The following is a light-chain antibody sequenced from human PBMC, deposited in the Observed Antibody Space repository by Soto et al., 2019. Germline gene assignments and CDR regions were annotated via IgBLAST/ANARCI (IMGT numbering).Light chain of an antibody. CDR1: QSVASH. Sequence: EIVMTPSPATLSVSPGESATLSCRASQSVASHLAWYQQKPGQAPRLLIFGASVRATGIPARFSGSGSGTEFVLTIDSLQSEDFAVYYCHQYNDWPSITFGQGTRLEIK. CDR3: HQYNDWPSIT. V-gene: IGKV3-15*01. CDR2: GAS. J-gene: IGKJ5*01.